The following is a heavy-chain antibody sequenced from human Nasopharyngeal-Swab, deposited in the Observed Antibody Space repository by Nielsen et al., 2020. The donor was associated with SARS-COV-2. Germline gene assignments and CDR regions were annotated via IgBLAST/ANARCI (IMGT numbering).Heavy chain of an antibody. CDR2: IDWDDDK. CDR3: ARGAWFGEFNWFDP. J-gene: IGHJ5*02. Sequence: WIRQPPGKALEWLALIDWDDDKYYSTSLKTRLTISKDTSKNQVVLTMTNMDPVDTATYYCARGAWFGEFNWFDPWGQGTLVTVSP. V-gene: IGHV2-70*01. D-gene: IGHD3-10*01.